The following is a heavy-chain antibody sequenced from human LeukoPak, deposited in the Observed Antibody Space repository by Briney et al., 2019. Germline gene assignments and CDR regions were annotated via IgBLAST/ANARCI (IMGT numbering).Heavy chain of an antibody. V-gene: IGHV4-34*01. Sequence: SETLSLTCAVYGGSFSGYYWSWIRQPPGKGLEWIGEINHSGSTNYNPSLKSRVTISVDTSKNQFSLKPSSVTAADTAMYYCARGLSAIVLWGQGTLVTVSS. J-gene: IGHJ4*02. CDR2: INHSGST. CDR3: ARGLSAIVL. D-gene: IGHD2-21*02. CDR1: GGSFSGYY.